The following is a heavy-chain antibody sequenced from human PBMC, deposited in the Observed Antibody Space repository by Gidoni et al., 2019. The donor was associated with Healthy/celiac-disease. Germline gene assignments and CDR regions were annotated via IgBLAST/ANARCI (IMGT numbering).Heavy chain of an antibody. CDR1: GFTFSNAW. CDR3: TTPAYYDSSGVDY. V-gene: IGHV3-15*01. D-gene: IGHD3-22*01. J-gene: IGHJ4*02. CDR2: IKSKTDGGTT. Sequence: EVQLVESGGGLVKPGGSLRLSCAASGFTFSNAWMSWVRQAPGKGLEWVGRIKSKTDGGTTDYAAPVKGRFTISRDDSKNTLYLQMNSLKTEDTAVYYCTTPAYYDSSGVDYWGQGTLVTVSS.